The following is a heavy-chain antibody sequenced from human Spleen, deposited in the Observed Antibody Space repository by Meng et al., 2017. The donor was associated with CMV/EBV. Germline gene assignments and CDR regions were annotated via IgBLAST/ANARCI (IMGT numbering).Heavy chain of an antibody. D-gene: IGHD3-10*01. J-gene: IGHJ5*01. V-gene: IGHV4-38-2*02. CDR3: ARVLSRGLVKDVLNDS. Sequence: SETLSLTCTVSGYSISSGYYWGWVRQPPGKGLEWIGSIYHSGSTYYNPSLKSRVTISVDTSKNQFSLKLTSVTAADTAIYYCARVLSRGLVKDVLNDSWGQGTLVTVSS. CDR1: GYSISSGYY. CDR2: IYHSGST.